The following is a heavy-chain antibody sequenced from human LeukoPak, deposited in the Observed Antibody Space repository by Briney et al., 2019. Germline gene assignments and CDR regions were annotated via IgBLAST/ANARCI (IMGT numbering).Heavy chain of an antibody. CDR1: GLTFSTYW. J-gene: IGHJ3*02. D-gene: IGHD2/OR15-2a*01. V-gene: IGHV3-74*01. Sequence: GGSLRLSCSASGLTFSTYWMHWVRQAPGKGLVWVSRIDPDGNTVYADSVRGRFTVSRDNAKNTMYLQMNSPRVEDTALYYCASSRNTDIWGQGTTVTVSP. CDR3: ASSRNTDI. CDR2: IDPDGNT.